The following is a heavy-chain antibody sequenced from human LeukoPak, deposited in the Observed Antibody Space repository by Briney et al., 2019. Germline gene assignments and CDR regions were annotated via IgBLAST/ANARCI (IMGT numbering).Heavy chain of an antibody. J-gene: IGHJ3*02. CDR1: GFTFSGSA. V-gene: IGHV3-73*01. D-gene: IGHD6-13*01. Sequence: GGSLRLSCAASGFTFSGSAMHWVRQAPGKGLEWVGRIRSKANSYATAYAASVKGRFTISRDDSKNTAYLQMNSLKTEDTAVYYCTRLGREQQLVQNEDAFDIWGQGTMVTVSS. CDR2: IRSKANSYAT. CDR3: TRLGREQQLVQNEDAFDI.